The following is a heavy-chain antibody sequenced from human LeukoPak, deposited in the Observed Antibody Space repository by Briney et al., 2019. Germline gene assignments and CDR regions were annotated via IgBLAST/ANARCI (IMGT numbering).Heavy chain of an antibody. CDR3: AKAQQLEYYYFDY. D-gene: IGHD6-13*01. CDR2: ISDSGGST. V-gene: IGHV3-23*01. J-gene: IGHJ4*02. Sequence: GGSLRLSCAASGFTFSSYGMSWVRQAPGKGLEWVSYISDSGGSTIYADSVKGRFTISRDNAKNSLYLQMNSLRAEDTALYYCAKAQQLEYYYFDYWGQGTLVTVSS. CDR1: GFTFSSYG.